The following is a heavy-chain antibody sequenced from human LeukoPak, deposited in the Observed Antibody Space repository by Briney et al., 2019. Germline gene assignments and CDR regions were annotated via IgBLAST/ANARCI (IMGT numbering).Heavy chain of an antibody. CDR1: GYTFTGYY. J-gene: IGHJ5*02. V-gene: IGHV1-2*02. CDR3: ARDRKWELPVNWFDP. D-gene: IGHD1-26*01. Sequence: ASVKVSCKASGYTFTGYYMHWLRQAPGQGLEWMGWINPNSGGTNYAQKFQGRVTMTRDTSISTAYMELSRLRSDDTAVYYCARDRKWELPVNWFDPWGQGTLVTVSS. CDR2: INPNSGGT.